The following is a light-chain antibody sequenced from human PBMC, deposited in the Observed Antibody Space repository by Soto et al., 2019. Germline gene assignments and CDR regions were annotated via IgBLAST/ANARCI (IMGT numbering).Light chain of an antibody. CDR1: SSNIGSKT. V-gene: IGLV1-44*01. CDR3: ASWDDSLNGWV. CDR2: SNN. Sequence: QSVLTQPPSASGTPGQRVPISCSGGSSNIGSKTVNWYQQVPGTAPKLLIHSNNQRPSGVPDRFSGSKSGTSASLAISGLQSEDEADYYCASWDDSLNGWVFGGGTKLTVL. J-gene: IGLJ3*02.